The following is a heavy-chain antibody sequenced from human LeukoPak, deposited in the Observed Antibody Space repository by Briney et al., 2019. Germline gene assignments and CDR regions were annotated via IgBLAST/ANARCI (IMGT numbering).Heavy chain of an antibody. CDR2: IYYSGST. CDR3: ARGYVLRFLEWLLYFVDRWFDP. J-gene: IGHJ5*02. V-gene: IGHV4-59*01. CDR1: GGSISNYY. D-gene: IGHD3-3*01. Sequence: SETLSLTCTVSGGSISNYYWSWIRQPPGKGLEWIGYIYYSGSTNYNPSLKSRVTISVDTSKNQFSLKLSSVTAADTAVYYCARGYVLRFLEWLLYFVDRWFDPWGQGTLVTVSS.